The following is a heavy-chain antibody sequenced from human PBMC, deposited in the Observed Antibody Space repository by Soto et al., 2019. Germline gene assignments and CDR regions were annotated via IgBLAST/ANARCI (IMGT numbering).Heavy chain of an antibody. J-gene: IGHJ4*02. V-gene: IGHV3-48*03. Sequence: EVQLVESGGGLVQPGGSLRLSCAASGFTFSSYGMTWARQAPGMGLEWVAHIDSGAATISYADSVRGRFTISRDNARTSLYLQMSSLRAEGTAIYYCVTDRDGVEDFDYWGQGTLVTVSS. CDR1: GFTFSSYG. D-gene: IGHD2-8*01. CDR2: IDSGAATI. CDR3: VTDRDGVEDFDY.